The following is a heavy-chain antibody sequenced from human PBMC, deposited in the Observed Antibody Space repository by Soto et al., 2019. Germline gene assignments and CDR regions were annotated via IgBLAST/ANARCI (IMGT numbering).Heavy chain of an antibody. J-gene: IGHJ4*02. D-gene: IGHD1-1*01. CDR1: GYNFAGYW. CDR3: ARGEVSTRTFDY. CDR2: IYPSDSDT. V-gene: IGHV5-51*01. Sequence: PGESLKISCKGSGYNFAGYWIAWVRQMPGKGLELMGIIYPSDSDTRYRPSFQGQVTISADKSISSAYLQWSSLRASDTAMYYCARGEVSTRTFDYWGQGTPVTAPQ.